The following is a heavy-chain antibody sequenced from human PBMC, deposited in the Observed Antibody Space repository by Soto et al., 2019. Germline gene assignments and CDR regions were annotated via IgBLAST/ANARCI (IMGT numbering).Heavy chain of an antibody. CDR3: ARVGRGYYGSGSPNWFDP. CDR2: IIPIFGTA. V-gene: IGHV1-69*01. D-gene: IGHD3-10*01. Sequence: QVQLVQSGAEVKKPGSSVKVSCKASGGTFSSYAISWVRQAPGQGLEWMGGIIPIFGTANYAQKCQGRVTITADESTSTDYMELSSLRSEDTAGYYCARVGRGYYGSGSPNWFDPWGQGTLVTVSS. J-gene: IGHJ5*02. CDR1: GGTFSSYA.